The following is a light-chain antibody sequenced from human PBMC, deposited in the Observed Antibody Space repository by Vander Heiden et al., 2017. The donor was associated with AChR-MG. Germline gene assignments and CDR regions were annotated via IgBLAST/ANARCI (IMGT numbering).Light chain of an antibody. CDR2: DDS. J-gene: IGLJ1*01. CDR3: QVGDSSSDHYV. CDR1: NIGSKG. Sequence: SYMLTQPPPLSAAPGQTASITCGGNNIGSKGVHWYQQRPGQAPIMVVYDDSGRRSDIPEGFSGANSVNTATMTISGVEGGDEADYYCQVGDSSSDHYVFGSGTKVSVL. V-gene: IGLV3-21*02.